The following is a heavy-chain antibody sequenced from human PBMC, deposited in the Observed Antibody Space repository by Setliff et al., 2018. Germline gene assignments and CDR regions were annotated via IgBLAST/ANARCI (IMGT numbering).Heavy chain of an antibody. CDR3: ATTLEGCGDDCWTIKH. V-gene: IGHV1-3*04. D-gene: IGHD2-21*02. J-gene: IGHJ1*01. Sequence: ASVKVSCKASGYTFNIYPMHWVRQAPGQRPEWMGWINTGSGVARYSHNFQGRVTFTRDTSATTAYMDLSSLMSEDTAVYYCATTLEGCGDDCWTIKHWGQGTLVTVSS. CDR2: INTGSGVA. CDR1: GYTFNIYP.